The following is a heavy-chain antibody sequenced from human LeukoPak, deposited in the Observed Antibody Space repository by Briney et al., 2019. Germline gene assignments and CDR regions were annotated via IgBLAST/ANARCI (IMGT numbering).Heavy chain of an antibody. J-gene: IGHJ5*02. CDR2: IYYSGST. D-gene: IGHD3-3*01. V-gene: IGHV4-59*01. Sequence: SETLSLTCTVSGGSISSYYWSWIRQPPGKGLEWIGYIYYSGSTNYNPSLKSRVTISVDTSKNQFSLKLSSVTAADTAVYYCARSARNYDFWNDYHLSWFDPWGQGTLVTVSS. CDR1: GGSISSYY. CDR3: ARSARNYDFWNDYHLSWFDP.